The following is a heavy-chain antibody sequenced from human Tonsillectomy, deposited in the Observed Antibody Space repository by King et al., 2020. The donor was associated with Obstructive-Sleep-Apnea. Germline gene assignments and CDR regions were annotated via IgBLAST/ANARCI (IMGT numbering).Heavy chain of an antibody. J-gene: IGHJ5*02. D-gene: IGHD6-13*01. V-gene: IGHV1-2*02. Sequence: VQLVESGAEVKKPGASVKVSCRAAGYTFTDYYIHWVRQAPGHGLEWMGWINPNSGGTNYAQKFQGRVTMTRDTSIITAYMELSRLRSDDTAVYYCARDGGQQLVRFNGFDPWGQGTLVTVSS. CDR3: ARDGGQQLVRFNGFDP. CDR1: GYTFTDYY. CDR2: INPNSGGT.